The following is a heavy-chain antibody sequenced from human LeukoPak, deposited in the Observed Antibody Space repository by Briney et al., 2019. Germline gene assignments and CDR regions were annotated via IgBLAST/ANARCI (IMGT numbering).Heavy chain of an antibody. V-gene: IGHV3-48*02. CDR1: GSTFSSYS. CDR3: ARDRGDCSGGSCYDYYYYGMDV. Sequence: PGGSLRLSCAASGSTFSSYSMNWVRQAPGKGLEWVSYISSSSSTIYYADSVKGRFTISRDNAKNSLYLQMNSLRDEDTAVYYCARDRGDCSGGSCYDYYYYGMDVWGQGTTVTVSS. D-gene: IGHD2-15*01. CDR2: ISSSSSTI. J-gene: IGHJ6*02.